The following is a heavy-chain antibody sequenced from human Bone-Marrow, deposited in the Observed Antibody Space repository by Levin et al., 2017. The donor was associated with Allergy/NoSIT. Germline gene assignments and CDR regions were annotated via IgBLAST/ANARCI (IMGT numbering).Heavy chain of an antibody. CDR3: ARTLAQHTTSPSYRYPYYYGMDV. J-gene: IGHJ6*02. CDR1: GFTLSGYY. CDR2: ISSSGIAM. V-gene: IGHV3-11*01. Sequence: SGGSLRLSCAGSGFTLSGYYMTWIRQAPGQGLEWVSYISSSGIAMHYADSVRGRFAISRDNAKNSLFLQMNSLRAEDTAVYYCARTLAQHTTSPSYRYPYYYGMDVWGQGTTVTVSS. D-gene: IGHD2/OR15-2a*01.